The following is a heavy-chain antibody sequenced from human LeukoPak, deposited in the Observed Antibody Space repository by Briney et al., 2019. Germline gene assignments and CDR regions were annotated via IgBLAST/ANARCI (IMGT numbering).Heavy chain of an antibody. J-gene: IGHJ3*02. D-gene: IGHD5-18*01. CDR3: ARRKGGYSYGYGDASDI. CDR2: IYPGDSDT. Sequence: GESLKISCKGSGYSFTSYWIGWVRQMPGKGLEWMGIIYPGDSDTRYSPSFQGQVTISADKSISTAYLQWSSLKASDTAMYYCARRKGGYSYGYGDASDIWGQGTMVTVSS. CDR1: GYSFTSYW. V-gene: IGHV5-51*01.